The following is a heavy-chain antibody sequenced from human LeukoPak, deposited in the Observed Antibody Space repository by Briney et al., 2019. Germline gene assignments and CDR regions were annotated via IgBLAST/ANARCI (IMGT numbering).Heavy chain of an antibody. D-gene: IGHD5-24*01. J-gene: IGHJ4*02. CDR3: ARSGWWMATNFDY. CDR2: IKQDGSEK. V-gene: IGHV3-7*01. CDR1: GFTFSSYW. Sequence: GGSLRLSCAASGFTFSSYWMSWVRQAPGKGLEWVANIKQDGSEKHYVDSVKGRFTISRHNAKNSLYLQMNSLRAEDTAVYYCARSGWWMATNFDYWGQGTLVTVSS.